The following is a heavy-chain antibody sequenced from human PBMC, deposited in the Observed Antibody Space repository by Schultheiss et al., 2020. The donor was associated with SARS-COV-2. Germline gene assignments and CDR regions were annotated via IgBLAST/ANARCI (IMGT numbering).Heavy chain of an antibody. CDR1: GFTFSSYA. CDR2: ISGSGGST. D-gene: IGHD6-19*01. CDR3: ARLLYSSGWVDY. V-gene: IGHV3-23*01. Sequence: GGSLRLSCAASGFTFSSYAMSWVRQAPGKGLEWVSAISGSGGSTYYADSVKGRFTISRDNSKNTLYLQMNSLRAEDTALYYCARLLYSSGWVDYWGQGTLVTVSS. J-gene: IGHJ4*02.